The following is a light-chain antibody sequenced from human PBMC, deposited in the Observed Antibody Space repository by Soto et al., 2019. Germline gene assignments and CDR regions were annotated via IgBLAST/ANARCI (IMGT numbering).Light chain of an antibody. V-gene: IGKV3-20*01. J-gene: IGKJ2*01. CDR1: QSVSSSY. CDR3: QQYGSSPYT. CDR2: GAS. Sequence: EIVLTQSPGTLSLSPGERATLSCRASQSVSSSYLAWYQQKPGQAPRILIYGASSRATGIPDRVSGSGSGTDFTLTISRLEPEDLAVYYCQQYGSSPYTFGQGTKLEIK.